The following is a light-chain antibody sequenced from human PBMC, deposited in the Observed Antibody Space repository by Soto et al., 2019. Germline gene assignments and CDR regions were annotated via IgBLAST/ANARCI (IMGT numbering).Light chain of an antibody. CDR3: QQYYSTPRT. Sequence: DIVMTQSPDSLAVSLGERATINCKSSQSVLYSSNNKNYLAWYQQKPGQPPKLLIYWASTRESGVPDRFSGSGXGTDXXLTISSLQAEDVAVYYCQQYYSTPRTFGQGTKVEIK. V-gene: IGKV4-1*01. CDR2: WAS. CDR1: QSVLYSSNNKNY. J-gene: IGKJ1*01.